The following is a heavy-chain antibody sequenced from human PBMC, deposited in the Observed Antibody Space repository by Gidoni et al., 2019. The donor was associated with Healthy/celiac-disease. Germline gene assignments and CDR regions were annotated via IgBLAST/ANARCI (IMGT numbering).Heavy chain of an antibody. V-gene: IGHV3-30*04. CDR1: GFTFSSYA. J-gene: IGHJ4*02. Sequence: QVQLVESGGGVVQPGRSLRLSCAASGFTFSSYAMHWVRQAPGKGLEWVAVISYDGSNKYYADSVKGRFTISRDNSKNTLYLQMNSLRAEDTAVYYCARDLDTAMAIDYWGQGTLVTVSS. D-gene: IGHD5-18*01. CDR2: ISYDGSNK. CDR3: ARDLDTAMAIDY.